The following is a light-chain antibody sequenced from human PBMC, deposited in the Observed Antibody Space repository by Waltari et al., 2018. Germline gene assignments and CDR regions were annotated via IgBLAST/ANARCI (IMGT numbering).Light chain of an antibody. CDR3: QSYDNSPSGVV. CDR1: SSNIRAGYD. Sequence: QSVLTQPPSMSGAPGQRVTIPCTGSSSNIRAGYDLHWYQQRPGTAPKLLLYGNSYRPSGVPDRFSGSKSGTSASLAITGLQAEDEADYYCQSYDNSPSGVVFGGGTKLTVL. J-gene: IGLJ2*01. CDR2: GNS. V-gene: IGLV1-40*01.